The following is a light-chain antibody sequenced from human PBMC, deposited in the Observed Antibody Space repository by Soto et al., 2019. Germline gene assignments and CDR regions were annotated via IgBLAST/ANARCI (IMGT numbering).Light chain of an antibody. CDR2: GAS. CDR1: QSISRN. J-gene: IGKJ4*01. CDR3: QQYHNWPPVT. V-gene: IGKV3-15*01. Sequence: ETVMTQSPATLSVSRGERATLSCRASQSISRNLAWYQQKPGQAPRRLIYGASTRATGIPARFSGRGSGTEFSLNISSLQSEDFAVYYCQQYHNWPPVTFGGGTKVEIK.